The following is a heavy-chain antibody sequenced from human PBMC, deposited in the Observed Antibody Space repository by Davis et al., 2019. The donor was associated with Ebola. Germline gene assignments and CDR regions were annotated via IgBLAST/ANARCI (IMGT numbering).Heavy chain of an antibody. CDR2: INHSGST. CDR1: GGSFSGYY. J-gene: IGHJ4*02. D-gene: IGHD3-10*01. CDR3: ARESADGSGSYFDY. Sequence: PSETLSLTCAVYGGSFSGYYWSWIRQPPGKGLEWIGEINHSGSTNYNPSLKSRVTISVDTPKNQFSLKLSSVTAADTAVYYCARESADGSGSYFDYWGQGTLVTVSS. V-gene: IGHV4-34*01.